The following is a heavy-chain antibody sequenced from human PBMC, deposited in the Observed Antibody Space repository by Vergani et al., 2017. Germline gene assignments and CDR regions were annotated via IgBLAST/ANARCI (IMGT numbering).Heavy chain of an antibody. D-gene: IGHD3-10*01. CDR1: GFTFGSYS. J-gene: IGHJ6*03. CDR2: ISSRSTYI. CDR3: AREGPGSNFYMDV. Sequence: EVQLVESGGGLVKPGGSLRLSCAASGFTFGSYSMNWVRQAPGKGLEWVSSISSRSTYIYEADSMKGRFSISRDNAKNSLYLQMNSLRAEDTAIYYCAREGPGSNFYMDVWGIGTTVIVSS. V-gene: IGHV3-21*01.